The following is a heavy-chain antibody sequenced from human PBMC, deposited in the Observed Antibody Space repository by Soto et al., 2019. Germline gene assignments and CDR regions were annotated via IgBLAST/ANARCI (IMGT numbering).Heavy chain of an antibody. CDR3: ARGDSTDCSNGVCSFFYNHDMDV. D-gene: IGHD2-8*01. J-gene: IGHJ6*02. Sequence: ASVQVSCKASGYSFTYYHIHWVRQPPGQGLEWLGRINPKSGGTSTAQKFQGWVTMTTDTSISTASMELTRLTSDDTAIYYCARGDSTDCSNGVCSFFYNHDMDVWGQGTTVTVSS. V-gene: IGHV1-2*04. CDR1: GYSFTYYH. CDR2: INPKSGGT.